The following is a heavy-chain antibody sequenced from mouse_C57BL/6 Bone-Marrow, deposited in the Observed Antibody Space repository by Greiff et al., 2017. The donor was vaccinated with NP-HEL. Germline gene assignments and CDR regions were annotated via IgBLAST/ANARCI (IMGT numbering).Heavy chain of an antibody. CDR3: ARSEGQTAQY. V-gene: IGHV1-72*01. Sequence: VQLQQPGAELVKPGASVKLSCKASGYTFTSYWMHWVKQRPGRGLEWIGRIDPKSGGTKYNEKFKSKATLTVGKPSSTAYMQLSSLTSEDSAVYYCARSEGQTAQYWGQGTTLTVSS. CDR2: IDPKSGGT. J-gene: IGHJ2*01. D-gene: IGHD3-2*02. CDR1: GYTFTSYW.